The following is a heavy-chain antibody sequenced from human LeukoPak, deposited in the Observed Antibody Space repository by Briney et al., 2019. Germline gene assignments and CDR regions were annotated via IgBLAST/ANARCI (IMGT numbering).Heavy chain of an antibody. CDR2: IYNSGST. CDR3: ARVRVATTIDY. CDR1: GGSISSSSYH. Sequence: SETLSLTCTVSGGSISSSSYHWSWIRQPPGKGLEWIGYIYNSGSTNYNPSLKSRVTISIDTSKNQFSLRLSSVNAADTAVYYCARVRVATTIDYWGQGTLVTVSS. J-gene: IGHJ4*02. V-gene: IGHV4-61*05. D-gene: IGHD5-12*01.